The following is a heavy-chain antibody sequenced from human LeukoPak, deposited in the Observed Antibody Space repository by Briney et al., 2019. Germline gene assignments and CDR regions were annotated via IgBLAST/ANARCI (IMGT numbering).Heavy chain of an antibody. CDR3: ARRHYYDSSGYYYPYYFDY. J-gene: IGHJ4*02. CDR2: IYPGDSDT. CDR1: GYSFTSYW. V-gene: IGHV5-51*01. D-gene: IGHD3-22*01. Sequence: GESLKISCKGSGYSFTSYWIGWVRLMPGKGLEWMGIIYPGDSDTRYSPSFQGQVTISADKSISTAYLQWSSLKASGTAMYYCARRHYYDSSGYYYPYYFDYWGQGTLVTVSS.